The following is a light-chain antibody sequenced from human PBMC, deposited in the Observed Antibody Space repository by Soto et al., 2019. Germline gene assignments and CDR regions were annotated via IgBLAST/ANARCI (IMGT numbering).Light chain of an antibody. J-gene: IGKJ2*01. V-gene: IGKV3-20*01. Sequence: EIVLTQSPGTLSLSPGERATLSCRASQSVISSYLAWYQQKPGQAPRLLIYGASNRATGIPDRFSGSGSGTDFTLTISRLQPEDFATYYCQQLNSFPYTFGQGTKLEIK. CDR2: GAS. CDR1: QSVISSY. CDR3: QQLNSFPYT.